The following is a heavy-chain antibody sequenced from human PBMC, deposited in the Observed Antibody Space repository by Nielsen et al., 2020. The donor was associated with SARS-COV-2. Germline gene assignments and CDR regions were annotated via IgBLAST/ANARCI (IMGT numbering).Heavy chain of an antibody. Sequence: GRSLRLSCVASGFTLSDYAMSWVRQAPGKGLEWVADIKPDGSEKVYVDSVKGRFTISRDHAKNSMSLQMNSLRVEDTAVYYCARGAVSGSFDHWGQGILVTVSS. V-gene: IGHV3-7*01. CDR2: IKPDGSEK. D-gene: IGHD6-19*01. J-gene: IGHJ4*02. CDR1: GFTLSDYA. CDR3: ARGAVSGSFDH.